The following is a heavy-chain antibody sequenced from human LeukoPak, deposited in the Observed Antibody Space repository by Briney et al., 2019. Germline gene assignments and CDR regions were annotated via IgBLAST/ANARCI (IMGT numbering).Heavy chain of an antibody. D-gene: IGHD6-19*01. CDR2: ISSSGSTI. CDR1: GFTFSSYG. Sequence: PGGSLRLSCAASGFTFSSYGMNWVRQSPGKGLEWVSYISSSGSTIYYADSVKGRFTISRDNAKNSLYLQMNSLRAEDTAVYYCARDEGIAVAGTIRYWGQGTLVTVSS. V-gene: IGHV3-48*04. CDR3: ARDEGIAVAGTIRY. J-gene: IGHJ4*02.